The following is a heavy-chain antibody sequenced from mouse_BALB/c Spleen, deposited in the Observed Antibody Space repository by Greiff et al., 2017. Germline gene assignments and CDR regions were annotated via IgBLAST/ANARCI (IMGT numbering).Heavy chain of an antibody. D-gene: IGHD1-2*01. CDR1: GYTFTSYW. J-gene: IGHJ1*01. Sequence: QVQLQQSGAELARPGASVKLSCKASGYTFTSYWMQWVKQRPGQGLDWIGYINPYNDYTSYNQKFKGKATLTVDKSSSTAYMELSSLTSEDSAVYYCSYYGHWYFDVWGAGTTVTVSS. V-gene: IGHV1-7*01. CDR3: SYYGHWYFDV. CDR2: INPYNDYT.